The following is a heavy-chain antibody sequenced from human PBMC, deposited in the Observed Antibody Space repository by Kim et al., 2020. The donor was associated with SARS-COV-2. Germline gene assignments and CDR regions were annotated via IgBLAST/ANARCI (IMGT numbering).Heavy chain of an antibody. CDR1: GFSFGSFW. CDR2: INEDGSGI. Sequence: GGSLRLSCAASGFSFGSFWMAWVRQAPRKGLEWLANINEDGSGIEYVDSVKGRFTVSRDNAKNSLHLQMNSLRVDDTAFYYCAKWRGPQSIFDYWGQGSLVTVSS. V-gene: IGHV3-7*01. D-gene: IGHD2-8*01. J-gene: IGHJ4*02. CDR3: AKWRGPQSIFDY.